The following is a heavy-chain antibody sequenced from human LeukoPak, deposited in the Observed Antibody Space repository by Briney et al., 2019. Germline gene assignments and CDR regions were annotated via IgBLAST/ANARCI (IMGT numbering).Heavy chain of an antibody. CDR2: IYYSGST. D-gene: IGHD3-22*01. V-gene: IGHV4-39*07. Sequence: SETLPLTCTVSGGSISSSSYYWGWIRQPPGKGLEWIGSIYYSGSTYYNPSLKSRVTISVDTSKNQFSLKLSSVTAADTAVYYCARGGYYYDRWGQGTLVTVSS. J-gene: IGHJ4*02. CDR1: GGSISSSSYY. CDR3: ARGGYYYDR.